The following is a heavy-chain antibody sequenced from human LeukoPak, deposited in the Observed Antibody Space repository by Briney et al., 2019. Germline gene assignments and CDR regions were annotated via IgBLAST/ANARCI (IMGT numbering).Heavy chain of an antibody. J-gene: IGHJ1*01. CDR1: VYTFTNYG. CDR3: ARDNNVAPEYFQY. CDR2: ISGYKGNT. V-gene: IGHV1-18*01. D-gene: IGHD1/OR15-1a*01. Sequence: ASVTLSFTSSVYTFTNYGISWVRHAPGQGLGWMGWISGYKGNTNYAQKLQGRVTMTTDTSTTTAYMELRSLRSDDTDVYYCARDNNVAPEYFQYWGEGSLVTVSS.